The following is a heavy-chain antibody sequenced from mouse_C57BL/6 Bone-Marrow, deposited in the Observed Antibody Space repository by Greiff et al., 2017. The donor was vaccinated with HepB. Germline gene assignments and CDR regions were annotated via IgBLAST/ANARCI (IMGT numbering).Heavy chain of an antibody. Sequence: DVKLQESGGGLVKPGGSLKLSCAASGFTFSSYAMSWVRQTPEKRLEWVATISDGGSYTYYPDNVKGRFTISRDNAKNNLYLQMSHLKSEDTAMYYCAREEARGYFDVWGTGTTVTVSS. V-gene: IGHV5-4*01. J-gene: IGHJ1*03. CDR3: AREEARGYFDV. D-gene: IGHD6-1*01. CDR2: ISDGGSYT. CDR1: GFTFSSYA.